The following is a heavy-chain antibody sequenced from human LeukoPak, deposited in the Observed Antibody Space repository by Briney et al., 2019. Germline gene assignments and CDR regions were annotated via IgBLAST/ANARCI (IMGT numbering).Heavy chain of an antibody. V-gene: IGHV1-46*01. Sequence: GASVKVSCKASGYTFTSYYMHWVRQAPGQGLEWMGIINPSGGSTSYAQKFQGRVTMTRDMSTSTAYMELSSLRSEDTAVYYCARAQRIQLFHLGWFDPWGQGTLVTVSS. CDR2: INPSGGST. CDR3: ARAQRIQLFHLGWFDP. CDR1: GYTFTSYY. D-gene: IGHD5-18*01. J-gene: IGHJ5*02.